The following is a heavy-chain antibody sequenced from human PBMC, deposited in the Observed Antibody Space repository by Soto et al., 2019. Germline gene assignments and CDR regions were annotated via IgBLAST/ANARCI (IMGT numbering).Heavy chain of an antibody. J-gene: IGHJ4*02. D-gene: IGHD6-6*01. V-gene: IGHV4-39*01. Sequence: SESLSRTGTPSGCSISSTSYYWGWIRQPPGKGLEWIGSIYYSVRNYYNPSLKSRVTISVDTSKNQFSLKLSSVTAADTAVYYCARGLRRGIADRTSYFDYWGQGTLVTISS. CDR2: IYYSVRN. CDR1: GCSISSTSYY. CDR3: ARGLRRGIADRTSYFDY.